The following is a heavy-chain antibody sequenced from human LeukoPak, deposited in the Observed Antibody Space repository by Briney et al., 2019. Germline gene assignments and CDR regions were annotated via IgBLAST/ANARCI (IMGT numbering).Heavy chain of an antibody. CDR1: GFTFSSYA. CDR2: ISSSSSYI. J-gene: IGHJ4*02. CDR3: ARAQRAFDY. V-gene: IGHV3-21*01. Sequence: GGSLRLSCAASGFTFSSYAMSWVRQAPGKGLEWVSSISSSSSYIYYADSVEGRFTISRDNAKNSLYLQMNSLRAEDTAVYYCARAQRAFDYWGQGTLVTVSS.